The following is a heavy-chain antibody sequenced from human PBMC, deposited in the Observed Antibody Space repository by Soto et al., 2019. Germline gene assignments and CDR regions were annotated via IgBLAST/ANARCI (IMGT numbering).Heavy chain of an antibody. Sequence: EVQLVESGGGLVQPGGSLRLSCAASGFTFGNYWMHWVRQAPGKGLVWVARINSDGSSTSYAESVKGRFTISRDNAKNTLYLQMNSLRAEDTAMYYCTKVISTVGGDFDSWGQGTLVTVSS. CDR3: TKVISTVGGDFDS. CDR2: INSDGSST. J-gene: IGHJ4*02. D-gene: IGHD3-16*01. V-gene: IGHV3-74*01. CDR1: GFTFGNYW.